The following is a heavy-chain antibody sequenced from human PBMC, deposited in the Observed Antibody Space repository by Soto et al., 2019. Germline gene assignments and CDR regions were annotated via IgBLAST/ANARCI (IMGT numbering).Heavy chain of an antibody. D-gene: IGHD1-1*01. J-gene: IGHJ4*02. CDR2: IYNSGRY. V-gene: IGHV4-59*01. CDR3: ARTLPNRQLFDS. Sequence: PSETLSLTCTVSGCSISSYYWSWIRQSPDKGLEWIGYIYNSGRYNYNPSLESRLTISIDTSKNQFSLRLASVTAAGTAVYYCARTLPNRQLFDSWSQGTLVTVSS. CDR1: GCSISSYY.